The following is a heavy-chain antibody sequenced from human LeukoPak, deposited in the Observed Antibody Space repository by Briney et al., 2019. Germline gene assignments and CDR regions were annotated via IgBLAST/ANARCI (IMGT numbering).Heavy chain of an antibody. CDR3: ASRRELLGDYYFDY. CDR2: ISGSGGST. J-gene: IGHJ4*02. V-gene: IGHV3-23*01. Sequence: QTGGALRLSCAASGFTFSSYAMSWVRQAPGKGLEWVSAISGSGGSTYYADSVKGRFTISRDNSKNTLYLQMNSLRAEDTAVYYCASRRELLGDYYFDYWGQGTLVTVSS. D-gene: IGHD1-26*01. CDR1: GFTFSSYA.